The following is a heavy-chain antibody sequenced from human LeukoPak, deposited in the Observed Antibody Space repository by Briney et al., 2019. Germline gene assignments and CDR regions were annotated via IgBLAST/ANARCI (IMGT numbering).Heavy chain of an antibody. V-gene: IGHV4-59*13. Sequence: SETLSLTCTVSGVSITTYYWSWIRQPPGKGLEWIGYIYHSGSTNYNPSLKSRVTISVDTSKNEFSLKLTSVTAADTAVYYCAREANYYGSGSYFEGTFDYWGQGTLVTVSS. D-gene: IGHD3-10*01. J-gene: IGHJ4*02. CDR3: AREANYYGSGSYFEGTFDY. CDR1: GVSITTYY. CDR2: IYHSGST.